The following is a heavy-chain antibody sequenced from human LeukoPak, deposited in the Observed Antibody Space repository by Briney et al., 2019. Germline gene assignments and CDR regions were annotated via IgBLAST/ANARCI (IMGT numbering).Heavy chain of an antibody. J-gene: IGHJ4*02. CDR1: GFTFNSYW. V-gene: IGHV3-7*01. D-gene: IGHD4-17*01. Sequence: PGGSLRLSCAASGFTFNSYWMSWVRQAPGKGLEWVANIKQDGSEKYYVDSVKGRFTISRDNAKNSLYLQMNSVRAEDTAVYYCARNDEGDQQFDYWGQGPLVPVPS. CDR3: ARNDEGDQQFDY. CDR2: IKQDGSEK.